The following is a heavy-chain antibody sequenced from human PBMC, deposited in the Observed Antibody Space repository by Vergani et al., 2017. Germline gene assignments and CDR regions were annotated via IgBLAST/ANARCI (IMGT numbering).Heavy chain of an antibody. Sequence: EVQLLESGGGLVQPGGSLRLSCAASGFTFSSYAMSWVRQAPGKGLEWVSGISGSGGSTYYADSVKGRFTISRDKSKNTLYLQMNSLRAEDTAVYYCAKAEYQLLNSWFDPGGQGTLVTVSS. CDR3: AKAEYQLLNSWFDP. CDR1: GFTFSSYA. J-gene: IGHJ5*02. V-gene: IGHV3-23*01. CDR2: ISGSGGST. D-gene: IGHD2-2*01.